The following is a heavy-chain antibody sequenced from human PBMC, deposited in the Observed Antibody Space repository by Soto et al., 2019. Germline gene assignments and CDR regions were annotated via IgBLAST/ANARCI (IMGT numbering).Heavy chain of an antibody. CDR3: NRGSEYDFWSGYL. J-gene: IGHJ4*02. CDR2: IVPMFGTS. Sequence: QERLVQSGAEVRKPGSSVKVSCKVTGGTSTRYAINWVRQAPGQGLEWMGGIVPMFGTSKYAQKFQGRVTITADTSTNIAYTELRRLRAEDTAVYYCNRGSEYDFWSGYLWGQGTLVSVSS. V-gene: IGHV1-69*06. CDR1: GGTSTRYA. D-gene: IGHD3-3*01.